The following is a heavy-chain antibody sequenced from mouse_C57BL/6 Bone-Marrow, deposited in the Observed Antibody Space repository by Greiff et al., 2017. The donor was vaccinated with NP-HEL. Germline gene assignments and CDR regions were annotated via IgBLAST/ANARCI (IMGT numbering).Heavy chain of an antibody. CDR1: EYEFPSHD. CDR2: INSDGGST. V-gene: IGHV5-2*01. CDR3: ARHYEYDDGWYFDV. Sequence: EVKLVESGGGLVQPGESLKLSCESNEYEFPSHDMSWVRKTPEKRLELVAAINSDGGSTYYPDTMERRFIISRDNTKQTLYLQMSSLRSEDTALYYCARHYEYDDGWYFDVWGTGTTVTVSS. D-gene: IGHD2-4*01. J-gene: IGHJ1*03.